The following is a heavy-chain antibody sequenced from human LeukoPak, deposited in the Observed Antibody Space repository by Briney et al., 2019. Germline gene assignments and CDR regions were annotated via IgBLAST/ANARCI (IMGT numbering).Heavy chain of an antibody. V-gene: IGHV3-30*04. CDR1: GFTFSSYA. J-gene: IGHJ4*02. CDR3: ARGMESFDY. Sequence: GRSLRLSCAASGFTFSSYAMHWVRQAPGKGLEWVAVISYDGSNKYYADSVKGRFTISRDNAKNSLYLQMNSLRAEDMAVYYCARGMESFDYWGQGTLVTVSS. CDR2: ISYDGSNK. D-gene: IGHD3-3*01.